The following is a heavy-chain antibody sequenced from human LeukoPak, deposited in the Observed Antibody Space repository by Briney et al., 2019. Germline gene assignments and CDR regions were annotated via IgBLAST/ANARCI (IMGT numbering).Heavy chain of an antibody. CDR3: ARGTVTAPDY. CDR1: GFSVSNTY. V-gene: IGHV3-53*01. J-gene: IGHJ4*02. Sequence: GGSLRLSCAASGFSVSNTYMSWVRQAPGQGLEWVSIIYSGGNTYYADSVKGRFTISRDNSKNTLYLQMNRLRPEDTAVYYCARGTVTAPDYWGQGTLVTVSS. CDR2: IYSGGNT. D-gene: IGHD2-21*02.